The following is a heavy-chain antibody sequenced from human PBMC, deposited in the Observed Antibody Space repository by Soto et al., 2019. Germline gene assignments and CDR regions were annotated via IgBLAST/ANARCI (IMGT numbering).Heavy chain of an antibody. Sequence: SVKVSCKASGFTFSNSAIQWMRQARGERLEWIGWIVVGSGNTNYAQQIQERVTIIRDMSTSTSYMELSSLTSEDTAVYYCVLCTTTSCCGKFDYWGQGTLVTVSS. CDR2: IVVGSGNT. J-gene: IGHJ4*02. CDR1: GFTFSNSA. V-gene: IGHV1-58*02. D-gene: IGHD2-2*01. CDR3: VLCTTTSCCGKFDY.